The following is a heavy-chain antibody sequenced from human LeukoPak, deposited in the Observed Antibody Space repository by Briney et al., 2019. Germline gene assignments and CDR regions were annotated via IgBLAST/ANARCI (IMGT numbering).Heavy chain of an antibody. CDR3: AREREGYCSRTSCYLDYYYYYMDV. V-gene: IGHV3-7*01. D-gene: IGHD2-2*01. CDR1: GFTFSRYW. J-gene: IGHJ6*03. CDR2: IKQDGSEK. Sequence: GGSLRLSCAASGFTFSRYWMTWVRQAPGKGLEWVANIKQDGSEKYYVDSVKGRFTISRDNAKNSLYLQMNSLRAEDTAVYYCAREREGYCSRTSCYLDYYYYYMDVWGKGTTVTISS.